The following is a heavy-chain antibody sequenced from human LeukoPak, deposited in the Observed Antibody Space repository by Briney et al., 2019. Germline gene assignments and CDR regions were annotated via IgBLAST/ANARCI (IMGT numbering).Heavy chain of an antibody. Sequence: SETMSLTCAVYGGSFSGYYWSWIRQPPGKGLEWIGEINHSGSTNYNPLLKNRVTISVETSKNQFSLKLSSVTAADTAVYYCARDRQQLGQPRVWYFDLWGRGTLVTVSS. CDR2: INHSGST. D-gene: IGHD6-13*01. V-gene: IGHV4-34*01. CDR1: GGSFSGYY. J-gene: IGHJ2*01. CDR3: ARDRQQLGQPRVWYFDL.